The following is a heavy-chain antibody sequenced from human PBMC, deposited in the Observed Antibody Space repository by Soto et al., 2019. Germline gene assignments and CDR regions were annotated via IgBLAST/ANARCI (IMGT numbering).Heavy chain of an antibody. CDR3: TRPCRYCNGGGPGNWFDP. CDR2: ISNGGSSI. V-gene: IGHV3-11*01. D-gene: IGHD2-8*02. CDR1: GFTFGDYD. Sequence: QVQLVESGGGLVKPGGSLRLSCAASGFTFGDYDMSWIRQDPGKGLEWVSYISNGGSSIYYADSVKGRFTISRDNAKRSVFLQMNSLRAEDTAVYYCTRPCRYCNGGGPGNWFDPWGQGTLVTVSS. J-gene: IGHJ5*02.